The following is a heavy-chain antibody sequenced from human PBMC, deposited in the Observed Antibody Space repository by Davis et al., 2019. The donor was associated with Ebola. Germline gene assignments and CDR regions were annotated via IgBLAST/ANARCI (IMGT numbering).Heavy chain of an antibody. V-gene: IGHV3-53*01. CDR3: ADPLSSV. Sequence: GESLKISCAASGFTVSSNHMSWVRQAPGQGLEWVSVIYDHSTAYADSVQGRFIISRDNSKSIVSLQMNNLRVDDTAIYYCADPLSSVWGQGTTVTVS. J-gene: IGHJ6*02. CDR1: GFTVSSNH. CDR2: IYDHST.